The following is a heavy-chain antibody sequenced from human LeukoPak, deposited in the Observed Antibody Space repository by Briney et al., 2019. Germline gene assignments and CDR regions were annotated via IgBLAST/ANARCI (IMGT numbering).Heavy chain of an antibody. J-gene: IGHJ5*01. CDR2: IYGDNEK. V-gene: IGHV2-5*02. CDR3: AHFAYNSGWNSFDS. CDR1: GFSLTTNRDG. Sequence: SGPTLVKPTQTLTLTCSFSGFSLTTNRDGVGWIRQPPGKGLEWLALIYGDNEKRYSPSLKTRFTITKDGSKNQVVFTMTNMDPVDTATYFCAHFAYNSGWNSFDSWGQGTLVTVSS. D-gene: IGHD3-22*01.